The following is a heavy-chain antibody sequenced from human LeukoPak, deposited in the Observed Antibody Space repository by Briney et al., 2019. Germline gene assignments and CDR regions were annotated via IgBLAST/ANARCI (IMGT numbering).Heavy chain of an antibody. CDR1: GFTFSSYS. J-gene: IGHJ4*02. CDR2: ISSSSTI. D-gene: IGHD6-6*01. CDR3: ARDRSSSSGKSGTWLDY. V-gene: IGHV3-48*04. Sequence: GGSLRLSCAASGFTFSSYSMNWVRQAPGKGLEWVSYISSSSTIYYADSVKGRFTISRDNAKNSLYLQMNSLRAEDTAVYYCARDRSSSSGKSGTWLDYWGQGTLVTVSS.